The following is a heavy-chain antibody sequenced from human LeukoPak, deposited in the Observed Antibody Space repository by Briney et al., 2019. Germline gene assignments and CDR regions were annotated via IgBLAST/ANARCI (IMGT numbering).Heavy chain of an antibody. V-gene: IGHV3-21*01. J-gene: IGHJ4*02. D-gene: IGHD6-25*01. CDR2: ISSSSSYI. Sequence: KPGGSLRLSCAASGSTFSNYSMNWVPQAPGKGLEWVSSISSSSSYIYYADSVKGRFTISRDNAKNSLYLQMNSLRAEDTAVYYCATEGIPAVDKRTWGYWGQGTLVTVSS. CDR1: GSTFSNYS. CDR3: ATEGIPAVDKRTWGY.